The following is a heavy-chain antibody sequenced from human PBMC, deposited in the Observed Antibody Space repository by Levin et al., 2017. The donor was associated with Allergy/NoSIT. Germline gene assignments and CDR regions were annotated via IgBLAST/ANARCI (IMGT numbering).Heavy chain of an antibody. D-gene: IGHD5-18*01. V-gene: IGHV4-59*08. J-gene: IGHJ3*02. CDR3: ARPSLELWNAFDI. Sequence: KASETLSLTCTVSGGSISSYYWSWIRQPPGKGLEWIGYIYYSGSTNYNPSLKSRVTISVDTSKNQFSLKLSSVTAADTAVYYCARPSLELWNAFDIWGQGTMVTVSS. CDR1: GGSISSYY. CDR2: IYYSGST.